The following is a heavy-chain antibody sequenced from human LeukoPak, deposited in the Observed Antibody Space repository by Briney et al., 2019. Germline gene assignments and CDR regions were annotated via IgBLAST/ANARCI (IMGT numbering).Heavy chain of an antibody. Sequence: AGSLTLSCAASGFTFSSYAMSWVRQAPGTGLEWVSAISGSGGSTYYAASLKGRFTIYRDNSKNTLYLQMNSLRAEDTAVYYCAKDIVGVPAAYDYWGQGTLVTVSS. CDR3: AKDIVGVPAAYDY. V-gene: IGHV3-23*01. D-gene: IGHD2-2*01. CDR2: ISGSGGST. J-gene: IGHJ4*02. CDR1: GFTFSSYA.